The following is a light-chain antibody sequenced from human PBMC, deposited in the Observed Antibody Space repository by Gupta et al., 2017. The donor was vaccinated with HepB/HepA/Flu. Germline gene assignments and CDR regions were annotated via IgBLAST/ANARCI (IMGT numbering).Light chain of an antibody. J-gene: IGLJ3*02. CDR1: SSNIGSNT. Sequence: SVLTQPPSASGPPGQRVTISCSGSSSNIGSNTVHWYQQLPGTAPKLLIYSNNQRPSGVPDRFSGSKSGTSASLAISGLQSEDEADYYCAAWDDSLNGWVFGGGTKLTVL. CDR2: SNN. V-gene: IGLV1-44*01. CDR3: AAWDDSLNGWV.